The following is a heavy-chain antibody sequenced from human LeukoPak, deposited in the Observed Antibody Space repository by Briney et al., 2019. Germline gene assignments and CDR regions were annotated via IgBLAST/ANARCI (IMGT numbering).Heavy chain of an antibody. V-gene: IGHV4-4*07. CDR3: ARDVIGGRYFDWPTTAFDI. D-gene: IGHD3-9*01. Sequence: SETLSLTCTVSGGSISSYYWGWIRQPAGKGLEWIGRIYTSGSTNYNPSLKSRVTMSVDTSKNQFSLKLSSVTAADTAVYYCARDVIGGRYFDWPTTAFDIWGQGTMVTVSS. CDR2: IYTSGST. CDR1: GGSISSYY. J-gene: IGHJ3*02.